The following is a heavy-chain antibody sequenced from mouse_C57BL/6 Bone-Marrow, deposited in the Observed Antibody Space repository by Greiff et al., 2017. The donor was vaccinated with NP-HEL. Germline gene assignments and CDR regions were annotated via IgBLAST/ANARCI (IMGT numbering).Heavy chain of an antibody. CDR1: GYTFTSYW. J-gene: IGHJ3*01. CDR3: AKGLLSWFAY. D-gene: IGHD2-3*01. V-gene: IGHV1-61*01. Sequence: QVQLQQPGAELVRPGSSVKLSCKASGYTFTSYWMDWVKQRPGQGLEWIGNIYPSDSETHYNQKFKDKATLTVDKSSSTAYMQLSSLTSEDSAVYYCAKGLLSWFAYWGHGTLVTVSA. CDR2: IYPSDSET.